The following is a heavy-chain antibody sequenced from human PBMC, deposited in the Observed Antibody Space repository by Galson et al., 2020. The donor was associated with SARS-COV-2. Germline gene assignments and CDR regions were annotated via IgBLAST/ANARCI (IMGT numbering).Heavy chain of an antibody. Sequence: SVKVSCKASGGTFSSYAISWVRQAPGQGLEWMGGIIPIFGTANYAQKFQGRVTITADESTSTAYMELSSLRSEDTAVYYCAKEALRITIFSHGAFDIWGQGTMVTVSS. CDR1: GGTFSSYA. V-gene: IGHV1-69*13. CDR2: IIPIFGTA. CDR3: AKEALRITIFSHGAFDI. D-gene: IGHD3-9*01. J-gene: IGHJ3*02.